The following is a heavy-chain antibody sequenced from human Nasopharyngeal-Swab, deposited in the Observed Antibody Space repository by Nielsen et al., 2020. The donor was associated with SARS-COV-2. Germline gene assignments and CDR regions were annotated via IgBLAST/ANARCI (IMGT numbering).Heavy chain of an antibody. J-gene: IGHJ3*02. Sequence: GGSLRLSCAASGFTFSSYAMSWVRQAPGKGLEWVSAISGSGGRTYYADSVKGRFTISRDNSKNTLYPHMNSLRAEDTAVYYCAREGGDYDILTGYSDDAFDIWGQGTMVTVSS. CDR2: ISGSGGRT. D-gene: IGHD3-9*01. CDR3: AREGGDYDILTGYSDDAFDI. V-gene: IGHV3-23*01. CDR1: GFTFSSYA.